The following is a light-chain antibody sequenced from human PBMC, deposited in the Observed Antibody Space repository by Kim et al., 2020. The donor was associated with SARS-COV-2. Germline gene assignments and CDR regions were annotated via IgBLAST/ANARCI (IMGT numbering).Light chain of an antibody. V-gene: IGLV3-19*01. CDR1: SLRRYY. J-gene: IGLJ2*01. CDR3: NSRDSSGKHLV. Sequence: SSELTQDPAVSVALGQTVRITCQGDSLRRYYASWYQQKPGQAPVLVIYGKNKRPSGIPDRFSGSSSGNTASLTITGAQADDEAYYYCNSRDSSGKHLVFG. CDR2: GKN.